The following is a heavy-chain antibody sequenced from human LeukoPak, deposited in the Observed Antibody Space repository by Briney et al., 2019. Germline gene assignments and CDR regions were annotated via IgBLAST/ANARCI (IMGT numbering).Heavy chain of an antibody. Sequence: GGSLRLSCAPSGFTFSRHWMSWVRQAPGKGLEWVSAISGSGGSTYYADSVKGRFTISRDNSKNTLYLQMNSLRAEDTAVYYCAKDAAGSYPFDWGQGTLVTVSS. V-gene: IGHV3-23*01. CDR3: AKDAAGSYPFD. J-gene: IGHJ4*02. D-gene: IGHD1-26*01. CDR2: ISGSGGST. CDR1: GFTFSRHW.